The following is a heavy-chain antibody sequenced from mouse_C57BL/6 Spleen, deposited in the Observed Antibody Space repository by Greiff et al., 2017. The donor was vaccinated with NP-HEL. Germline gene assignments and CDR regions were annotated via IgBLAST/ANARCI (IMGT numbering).Heavy chain of an antibody. D-gene: IGHD1-1*01. CDR1: GYTFTDYE. CDR3: TDSTTVVATPFDY. Sequence: VQLQQSGAELVRPGASVTLSCKASGYTFTDYEMHWVKQTPVHGLEWIGAIDPETGGTAYNQKFKGKAILTADKSSSTAYMELRSLTSEDSAVYYCTDSTTVVATPFDYWGQGTTLTVSS. CDR2: IDPETGGT. V-gene: IGHV1-15*01. J-gene: IGHJ2*01.